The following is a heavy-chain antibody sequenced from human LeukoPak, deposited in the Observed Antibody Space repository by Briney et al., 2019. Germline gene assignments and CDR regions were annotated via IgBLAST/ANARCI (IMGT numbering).Heavy chain of an antibody. CDR3: AKRPSDYGDYVSYFDY. CDR2: ITVSGGRT. Sequence: GGSLRLSCAASGFTLNIYAVNWVRQAPGKGLEWVSRITVSGGRTDYADSVKGRFTISRDNSKNTVYLQMNSLRAEDTAVYYCAKRPSDYGDYVSYFDYWGQGTLVTVSS. CDR1: GFTLNIYA. V-gene: IGHV3-23*01. D-gene: IGHD4-17*01. J-gene: IGHJ4*02.